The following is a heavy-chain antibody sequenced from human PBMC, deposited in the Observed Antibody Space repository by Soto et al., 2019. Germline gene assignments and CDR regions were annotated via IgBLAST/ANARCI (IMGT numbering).Heavy chain of an antibody. D-gene: IGHD3-10*01. CDR1: GYSFTNND. CDR3: ARMATVGSLNWFDP. Sequence: GASVKVSCKASGYSFTNNDVSWVRQATGQGLEWMGWMNPGSGDTGYAQKFQGRVTMTRDISIATAYMELSSPRSDDTAIYYCARMATVGSLNWFDPWGQGTLVTSPQ. J-gene: IGHJ5*02. V-gene: IGHV1-8*01. CDR2: MNPGSGDT.